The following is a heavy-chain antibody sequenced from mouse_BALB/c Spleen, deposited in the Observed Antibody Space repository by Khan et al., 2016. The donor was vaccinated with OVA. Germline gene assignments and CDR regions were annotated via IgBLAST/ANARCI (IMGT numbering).Heavy chain of an antibody. Sequence: EVQLQESGPGLVKPSQSLSLTCTVTGYSITSDYAWNWIRQFPRNKLEWMGYISYSGSTSYNPSLKSRISIPRDTSKNKFFLQLNSVSTEDTATYFCARSGYEAWFAYWGQGTLVTVSA. CDR3: ARSGYEAWFAY. D-gene: IGHD2-14*01. V-gene: IGHV3-2*02. CDR2: ISYSGST. J-gene: IGHJ3*01. CDR1: GYSITSDYA.